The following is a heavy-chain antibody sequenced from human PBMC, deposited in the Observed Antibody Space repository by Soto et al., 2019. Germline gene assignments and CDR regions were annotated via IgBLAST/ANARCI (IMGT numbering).Heavy chain of an antibody. D-gene: IGHD2-21*01. Sequence: QPGGSLRLSCAASGFTFSSYAMSWVRQAPGKGLEWVSAISGSGGSTYYADSVKGRFTISRDNSKNTLYLQMNSLRAEDTAVYYCANVGGSSILWWWGYYMDVWGKGTTVTVSS. CDR1: GFTFSSYA. CDR2: ISGSGGST. CDR3: ANVGGSSILWWWGYYMDV. V-gene: IGHV3-23*01. J-gene: IGHJ6*03.